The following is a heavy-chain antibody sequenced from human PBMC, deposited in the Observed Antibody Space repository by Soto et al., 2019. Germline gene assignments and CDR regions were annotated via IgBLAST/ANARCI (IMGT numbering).Heavy chain of an antibody. J-gene: IGHJ6*04. CDR3: AKDLRRYDFWSGPSPPDV. Sequence: PGGSLRLSCAASGFTFSSYAMSWVRQAPGKGLEWVSAISGSGGSTYYADSVKGRFTISRDNSKNTLYLQMNSLRAEDTAVYYCAKDLRRYDFWSGPSPPDVWGKGTTVTVSS. CDR2: ISGSGGST. V-gene: IGHV3-23*01. CDR1: GFTFSSYA. D-gene: IGHD3-3*01.